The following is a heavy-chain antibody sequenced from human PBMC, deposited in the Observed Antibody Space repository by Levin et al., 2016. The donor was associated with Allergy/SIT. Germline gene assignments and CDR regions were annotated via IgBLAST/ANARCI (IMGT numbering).Heavy chain of an antibody. CDR2: ISAYNGNT. J-gene: IGHJ6*02. Sequence: ASVKVSCKASGYTFTSYGISWVRQAPGQGLEWMGWISAYNGNTNYAQKLQGRVTMTTDTSTSTAYMELRSLRSDDTAVYYCARVQTLGYYYGSGKGSYYYYYYGMDVWGQGTTVTVSS. V-gene: IGHV1-18*01. CDR3: ARVQTLGYYYGSGKGSYYYYYYGMDV. D-gene: IGHD3-10*01. CDR1: GYTFTSYG.